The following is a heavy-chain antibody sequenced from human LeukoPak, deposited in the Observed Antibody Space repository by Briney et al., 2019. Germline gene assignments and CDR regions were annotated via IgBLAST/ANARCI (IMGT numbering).Heavy chain of an antibody. CDR2: INLNSGGT. J-gene: IGHJ4*03. CDR1: GYTFTSYY. V-gene: IGHV1-2*02. CDR3: ARVAGGGWYYFDC. Sequence: GASVPVSCKASGYTFTSYYMHWVRQAPGQGLEWMGWINLNSGGTNSAQKFQGTVTMTRDTSIRAAYMELSRLGSDDTAVYYCARVAGGGWYYFDCWGHRILVSVSS. D-gene: IGHD6-19*01.